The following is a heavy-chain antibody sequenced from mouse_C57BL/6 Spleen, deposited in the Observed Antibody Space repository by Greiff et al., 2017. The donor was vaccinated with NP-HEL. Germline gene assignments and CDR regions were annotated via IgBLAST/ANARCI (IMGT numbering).Heavy chain of an antibody. V-gene: IGHV1-69*01. D-gene: IGHD2-5*01. J-gene: IGHJ4*01. CDR3: AREGYSNSSRAMDY. CDR2: IDPSDSYT. CDR1: GYTFTSYW. Sequence: QVQLQQSGAELVMPGASVKLSCKASGYTFTSYWMHWVKQRPGQGLEWIGEIDPSDSYTNYNQKFKGKSTLTVDKSSSTAYMQLSSLTSEDSAVYYCAREGYSNSSRAMDYWGQGTSVTVSS.